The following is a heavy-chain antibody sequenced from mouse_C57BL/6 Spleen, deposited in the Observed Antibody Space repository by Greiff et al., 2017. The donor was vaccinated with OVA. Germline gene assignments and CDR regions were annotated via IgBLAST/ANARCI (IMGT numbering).Heavy chain of an antibody. CDR1: GYSITSGYY. CDR2: ISYDGSN. CDR3: AREDGYYGYFDV. J-gene: IGHJ1*03. Sequence: VQLKESGPGLVKPSQSLSLTCSVTGYSITSGYYWNWIRQFPGNKLEWMGYISYDGSNNYNPSLKNRISITRDTSKNQFFLKLNSVTTEDTATYYCAREDGYYGYFDVWGTGTTVTVSS. D-gene: IGHD2-3*01. V-gene: IGHV3-6*01.